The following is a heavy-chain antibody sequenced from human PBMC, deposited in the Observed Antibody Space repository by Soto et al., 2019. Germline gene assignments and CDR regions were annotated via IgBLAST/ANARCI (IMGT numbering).Heavy chain of an antibody. CDR1: GYTFTSYG. CDR2: ISAYNGNT. V-gene: IGHV1-18*01. CDR3: ARAGSKKGREGYYDYIWGSTHEYYFDY. J-gene: IGHJ4*02. Sequence: QVQLVQSGAEVKKPGASVKVSCKASGYTFTSYGISWVRQAPGQGLEWMGWISAYNGNTNYAQKLQGRVTMTTDTSTSTGYIELRSLRSDDTAVYYCARAGSKKGREGYYDYIWGSTHEYYFDYWGQGTLVTVSS. D-gene: IGHD3-16*01.